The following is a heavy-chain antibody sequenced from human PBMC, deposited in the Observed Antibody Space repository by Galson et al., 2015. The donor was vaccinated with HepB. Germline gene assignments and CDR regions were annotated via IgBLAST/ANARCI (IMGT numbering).Heavy chain of an antibody. J-gene: IGHJ3*02. V-gene: IGHV3-30*02. CDR1: GFTFSSYG. CDR2: IRYDGSNK. Sequence: SLRLSCAASGFTFSSYGMHWVRQAPGKGLEWVAFIRYDGSNKYYADSVKGRFTISRDNSKNTLYLQMNSLRAEDTAVYYCAKMKREGRSSWYAFDIWGQGTMVTVSS. D-gene: IGHD6-13*01. CDR3: AKMKREGRSSWYAFDI.